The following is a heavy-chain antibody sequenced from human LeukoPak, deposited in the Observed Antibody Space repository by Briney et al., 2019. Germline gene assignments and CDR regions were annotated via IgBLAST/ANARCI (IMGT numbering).Heavy chain of an antibody. CDR2: INDDGSTT. CDR1: GFTFTNYW. CDR3: ARPSSGSYYVPYYYYYYMDV. J-gene: IGHJ6*03. Sequence: GGSLRLSCAASGFTFTNYWMHWVRQVSGKGLVWVSRINDDGSTTSYADSVKGRFTISRDNAKNTLYLQMNSLRAEDTAVYYCARPSSGSYYVPYYYYYYMDVWGKGTTVTVSS. D-gene: IGHD1-26*01. V-gene: IGHV3-74*01.